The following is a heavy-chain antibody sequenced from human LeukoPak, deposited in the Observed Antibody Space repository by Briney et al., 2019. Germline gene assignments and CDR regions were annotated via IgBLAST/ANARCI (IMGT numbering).Heavy chain of an antibody. Sequence: SGPTLVNPTQTLTLTCTFSGFSLSTSGMCVSWIRQPPGKGLEWIGSIYYSGSTYYNPSLKSRVTISVDTSKNQFSLKLSSVTAADTAVYYCARQGRGYSYTDYWGQGTLVTVSS. CDR2: IYYSGST. CDR3: ARQGRGYSYTDY. J-gene: IGHJ4*02. D-gene: IGHD5-18*01. CDR1: GFSLSTSGMC. V-gene: IGHV4-39*01.